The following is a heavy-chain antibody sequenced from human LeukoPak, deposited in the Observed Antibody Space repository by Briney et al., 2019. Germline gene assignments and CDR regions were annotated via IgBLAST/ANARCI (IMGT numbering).Heavy chain of an antibody. V-gene: IGHV4-61*02. D-gene: IGHD3-3*01. Sequence: PSETLSLTCTVSGGSISSGSYYWSWIRQPAGKGLEWIGRIYTSGSTYYNPSLKSRVTISVDTSKNQFSLKLSSVTAADTAVYYCARANYDFWSGFVNWFDPWGQGTLVTVSS. CDR1: GGSISSGSYY. J-gene: IGHJ5*02. CDR3: ARANYDFWSGFVNWFDP. CDR2: IYTSGST.